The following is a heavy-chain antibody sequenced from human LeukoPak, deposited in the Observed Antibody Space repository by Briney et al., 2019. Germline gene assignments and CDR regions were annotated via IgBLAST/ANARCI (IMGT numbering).Heavy chain of an antibody. CDR2: TVSEIDGGTT. CDR3: TTDEDWNYARKDV. D-gene: IGHD1-7*01. CDR1: GFTFDYAW. J-gene: IGHJ6*02. Sequence: GGSLRLSCAASGFTFDYAWMSWVRQVPGKGLEWVGQTVSEIDGGTTDYAAPVKGRFTISRDDSKSTLYLQMNSLKIEDTAVYYCTTDEDWNYARKDVWGQGATVIVSS. V-gene: IGHV3-15*04.